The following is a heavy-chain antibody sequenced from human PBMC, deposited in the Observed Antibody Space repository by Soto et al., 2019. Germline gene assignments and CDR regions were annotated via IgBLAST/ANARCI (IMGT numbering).Heavy chain of an antibody. CDR2: IIPIFGTA. D-gene: IGHD6-13*01. V-gene: IGHV1-69*13. CDR3: ARGKAAAASYYYYYGMDV. CDR1: GGTFSSYA. Sequence: SVKVSCKASGGTFSSYAISWVRQAPGQGLEWMGGIIPIFGTANYAQKFQGRVTITADESTSTAYMELSSLRSEDTAVYYCARGKAAAASYYYYYGMDVWGQGTTVTVSS. J-gene: IGHJ6*02.